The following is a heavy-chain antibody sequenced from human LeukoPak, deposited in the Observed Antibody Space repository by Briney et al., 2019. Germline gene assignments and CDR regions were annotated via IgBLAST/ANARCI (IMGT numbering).Heavy chain of an antibody. CDR1: GGSISSGSYY. CDR3: ARESRMTTPV. V-gene: IGHV4-61*02. Sequence: PSETLSLTCTVSGGSISSGSYYWSWIRQPAGKGLEWIGRIYTSGSTNYNPSLKSRVTISVDTSKNQFSLKLSSVTAADTAVYYCARESRMTTPVWGKGTTVTISS. CDR2: IYTSGST. D-gene: IGHD4-17*01. J-gene: IGHJ6*04.